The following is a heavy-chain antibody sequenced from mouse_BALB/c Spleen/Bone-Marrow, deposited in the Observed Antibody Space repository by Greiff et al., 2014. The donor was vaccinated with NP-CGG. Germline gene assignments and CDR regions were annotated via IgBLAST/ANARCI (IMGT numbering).Heavy chain of an antibody. CDR2: IAPGSGST. Sequence: DLVKPGASVKLSCKASGYTLTNYWINWIKQRPGQGLEWIGRIAPGSGSTYYNEMFKGKTTLTVDTSSSTAYIQLSSLSSEDSDVYFCARERYGYDGWYFDVWGAGTTVTVSS. V-gene: IGHV1S41*01. D-gene: IGHD2-2*01. J-gene: IGHJ1*01. CDR3: ARERYGYDGWYFDV. CDR1: GYTLTNYW.